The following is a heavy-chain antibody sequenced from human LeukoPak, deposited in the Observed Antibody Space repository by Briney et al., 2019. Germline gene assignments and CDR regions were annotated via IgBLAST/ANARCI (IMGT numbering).Heavy chain of an antibody. D-gene: IGHD4-17*01. Sequence: GGSLRLSCAASGFTFSSCSMNWVRQAPGKGLEWVSYISSSSTTIYYADSVKGRFTISRDTAKNSLYLQMNSLRAEDTAVYYCARGTTVTPLAFDYWGQGTLVTVSS. CDR2: ISSSSTTI. CDR3: ARGTTVTPLAFDY. CDR1: GFTFSSCS. J-gene: IGHJ4*02. V-gene: IGHV3-48*01.